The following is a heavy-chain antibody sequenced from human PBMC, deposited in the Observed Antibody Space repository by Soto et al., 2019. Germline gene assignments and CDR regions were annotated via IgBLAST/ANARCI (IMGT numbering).Heavy chain of an antibody. J-gene: IGHJ4*02. V-gene: IGHV3-30-3*01. CDR3: ARDPRYCSSTSCYRGGYFDY. D-gene: IGHD2-2*02. Sequence: GGSLRLSCAASGFTFSSYAMHWVRQAPGKGLEWVAVISYDGSNKYYADSVKGRFTISRGNSKNTLYLQMNSLRAEDTAVYYCARDPRYCSSTSCYRGGYFDYWGQGTLVTVSS. CDR2: ISYDGSNK. CDR1: GFTFSSYA.